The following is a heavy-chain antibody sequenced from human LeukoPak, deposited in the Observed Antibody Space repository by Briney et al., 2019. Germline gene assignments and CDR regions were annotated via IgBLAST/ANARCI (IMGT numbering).Heavy chain of an antibody. CDR3: ARSAEDDAFDI. CDR2: INPSGGST. J-gene: IGHJ3*02. CDR1: GYTFSDYD. V-gene: IGHV1-46*01. Sequence: ASVKVSCKASGYTFSDYDINWVRQATGQGLEWMGIINPSGGSTSYAQKFQGRVTMTRDTSTSTVYMELSSLRSEDTAVYYCARSAEDDAFDIWGQGTMVTVSS.